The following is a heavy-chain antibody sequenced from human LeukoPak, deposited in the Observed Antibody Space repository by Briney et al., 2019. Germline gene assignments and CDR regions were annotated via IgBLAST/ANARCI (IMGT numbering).Heavy chain of an antibody. CDR2: IYYSGST. CDR3: ASPASGYDY. D-gene: IGHD5-12*01. CDR1: GGSISSSSYY. J-gene: IGHJ4*02. Sequence: PSETLSLTCTVSGGSISSSSYYWGWLRQPPGKGLEWIGSIYYSGSTYYNPSLKSRVTISVDTSKNQFSLKLSSVTAADTAVYYCASPASGYDYWGQGTLVTVSS. V-gene: IGHV4-39*07.